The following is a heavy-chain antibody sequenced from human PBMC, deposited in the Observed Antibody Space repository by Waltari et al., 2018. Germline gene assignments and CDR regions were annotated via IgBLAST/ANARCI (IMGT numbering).Heavy chain of an antibody. J-gene: IGHJ4*02. D-gene: IGHD2-2*01. CDR2: IRGSGGST. CDR1: GFTFSSYA. CDR3: SSTSRWGNY. V-gene: IGHV3-23*01. Sequence: EVQLLESGGGLVQPGGSLRLSCAASGFTFSSYAMSWVRQAPGKGREWGSAIRGSGGSTYYADSVKGRFTISRDKSKNTLYLQMNSLRAEDTAGYYCSSTSRWGNYWGQGTLVTVSS.